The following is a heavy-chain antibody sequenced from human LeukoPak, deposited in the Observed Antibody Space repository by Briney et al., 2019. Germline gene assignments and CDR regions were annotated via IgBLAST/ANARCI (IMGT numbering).Heavy chain of an antibody. CDR2: MNPNSGNT. CDR1: GYTFTSYD. Sequence: ASVMVSCKASGYTFTSYDINWVRQATGQGLEWMGWMNPNSGNTGYAQKLQGRVTMTRNTSISTAYMELSSLRSEDTAVYYCARGRTTGTTRYWFDPWGQGTLVTVSS. D-gene: IGHD1-1*01. V-gene: IGHV1-8*01. CDR3: ARGRTTGTTRYWFDP. J-gene: IGHJ5*02.